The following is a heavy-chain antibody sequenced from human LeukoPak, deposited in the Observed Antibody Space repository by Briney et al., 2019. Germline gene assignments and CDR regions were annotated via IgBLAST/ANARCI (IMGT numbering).Heavy chain of an antibody. V-gene: IGHV3-30-3*01. D-gene: IGHD2-21*02. CDR1: GFTFSSYA. Sequence: GGSLRLSCADSGFTFSSYAMHWVRQAPGKGLEWVAVISYDGSNKYYADSVKGRFTISRDNSKNTLYLQMNSLRAEDTAVYYCARDRGTAIDYWGQGTLVTVSS. CDR2: ISYDGSNK. CDR3: ARDRGTAIDY. J-gene: IGHJ4*02.